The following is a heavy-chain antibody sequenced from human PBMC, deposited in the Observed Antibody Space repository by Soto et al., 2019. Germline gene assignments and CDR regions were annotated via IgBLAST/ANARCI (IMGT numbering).Heavy chain of an antibody. D-gene: IGHD5-12*01. V-gene: IGHV3-23*01. J-gene: IGHJ4*02. CDR3: AKDRRDHVDIVATTQDY. CDR1: GFTFSSYA. CDR2: ISGSGGST. Sequence: GGSLRLSCAASGFTFSSYAMSWVRQAPGKGLEWVSAISGSGGSTYYADSVKGRFTISRDNSKNTLYLQMNSLRAEDTAVYYCAKDRRDHVDIVATTQDYWGQGTLVTVSS.